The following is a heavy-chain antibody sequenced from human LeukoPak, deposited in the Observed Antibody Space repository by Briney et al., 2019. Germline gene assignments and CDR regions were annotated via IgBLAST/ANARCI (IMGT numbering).Heavy chain of an antibody. Sequence: GGSLRLSCAASGFTFDDYGMSWVRQAPGKGLEWVSGINWSGGSTGYADSVKGRFTISRDNAKNSLYLQMNSLRAEDTALYHCARGAEGDYVWGSYGHWGQGTLVTVSS. CDR1: GFTFDDYG. V-gene: IGHV3-20*01. CDR3: ARGAEGDYVWGSYGH. CDR2: INWSGGST. D-gene: IGHD3-16*01. J-gene: IGHJ4*02.